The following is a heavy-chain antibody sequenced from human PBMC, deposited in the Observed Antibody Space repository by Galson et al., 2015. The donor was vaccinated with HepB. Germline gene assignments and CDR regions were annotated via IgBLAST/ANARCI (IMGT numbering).Heavy chain of an antibody. CDR2: ISRSSSYR. D-gene: IGHD5-12*01. CDR1: GFTFSSYI. Sequence: SLRLSCAASGFTFSSYIMNWVRQAPGEGLEWVSCISRSSSYRHYADSVKGRFTISRDNATNSLYLQMNSLRAEDTAVYYCAREGYSGYDCGYWGQGTLVTVSS. V-gene: IGHV3-21*01. J-gene: IGHJ4*02. CDR3: AREGYSGYDCGY.